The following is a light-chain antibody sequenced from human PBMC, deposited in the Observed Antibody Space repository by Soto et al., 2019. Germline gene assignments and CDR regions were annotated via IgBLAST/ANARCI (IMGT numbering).Light chain of an antibody. Sequence: QAVVTQPPSVSGAPGQRVTISCTGSSSNIGAGYDVHWYQQLPGTAPKLLIYGNSNRPSGVPDRFSGSKSCTSASLAITGIQAEDEADYYCQSYDSSLSVVFGGGTKLTVL. CDR1: SSNIGAGYD. CDR2: GNS. J-gene: IGLJ2*01. V-gene: IGLV1-40*01. CDR3: QSYDSSLSVV.